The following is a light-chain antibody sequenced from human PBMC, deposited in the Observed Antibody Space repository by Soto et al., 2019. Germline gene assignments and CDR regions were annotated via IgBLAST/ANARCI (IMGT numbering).Light chain of an antibody. CDR1: SSNIGSNN. CDR2: SNN. V-gene: IGLV1-44*01. CDR3: AAWDDSLNGYV. Sequence: QSVLTQPPSASGTPGQRVTISCSGSSSNIGSNNVNWYQQLPGTAPKLLIYSNNQRPSGVPDRFSGSKSGTSASLAISGLQSEDEADYYCAAWDDSLNGYVFGTGTRSPS. J-gene: IGLJ1*01.